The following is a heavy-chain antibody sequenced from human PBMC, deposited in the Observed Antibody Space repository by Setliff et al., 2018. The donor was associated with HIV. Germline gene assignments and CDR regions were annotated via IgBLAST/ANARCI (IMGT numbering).Heavy chain of an antibody. J-gene: IGHJ4*02. Sequence: PSETLSLTCAVYGGSFSDNYWSWIRQSPGKGLEWIGEINHSGRTKYSPSLRSRVSISVDTSKTQFSLKLSSVTAADTAVYYCAREDYDILNFSRYYFDYWGQGTLVTVSS. CDR2: INHSGRT. CDR1: GGSFSDNY. V-gene: IGHV4-34*01. D-gene: IGHD3-9*01. CDR3: AREDYDILNFSRYYFDY.